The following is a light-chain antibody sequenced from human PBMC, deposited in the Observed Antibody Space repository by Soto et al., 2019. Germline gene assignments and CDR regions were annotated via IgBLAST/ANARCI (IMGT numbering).Light chain of an antibody. CDR3: QQYKSYWT. Sequence: DIQMTQSPSTLSASVGDRVTITCRASQSISSWLAWYQQKPGKAPKLLIYKASSLESGVPSRWSGSGSGTEVTLTISSLQPDDVATDDCQQYKSYWTFGQGTKVEIK. J-gene: IGKJ1*01. CDR1: QSISSW. V-gene: IGKV1-5*03. CDR2: KAS.